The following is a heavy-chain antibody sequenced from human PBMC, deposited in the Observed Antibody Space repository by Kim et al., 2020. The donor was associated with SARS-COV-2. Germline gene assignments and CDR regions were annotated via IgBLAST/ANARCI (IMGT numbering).Heavy chain of an antibody. CDR2: IYSGGST. J-gene: IGHJ4*02. CDR1: GFTVSSNY. D-gene: IGHD3-10*01. CDR3: ARDLDYYGSGSYPDY. Sequence: GGSLRLSCAASGFTVSSNYMSWVRQAPGKGLEWVSVIYSGGSTYYADSVKGRFTISRDNSKNTLYLQMNSLRAEDTAVYYCARDLDYYGSGSYPDYWGQGTLVTVSS. V-gene: IGHV3-53*01.